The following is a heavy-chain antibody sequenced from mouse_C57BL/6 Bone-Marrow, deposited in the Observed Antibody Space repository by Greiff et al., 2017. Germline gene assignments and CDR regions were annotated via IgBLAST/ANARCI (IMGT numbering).Heavy chain of an antibody. CDR1: GYTFTSYG. D-gene: IGHD1-1*01. J-gene: IGHJ3*01. V-gene: IGHV1-81*01. Sequence: QVQLQQSGAELARPGASVKLSCKASGYTFTSYGISWVKQRTGQGLEWIGDIYPRSGNTYYNEKFKGKATLTADKSSSTAYMELRSLTSEDSAVYFCAPSYYDWGQGTLVTVSA. CDR2: IYPRSGNT. CDR3: APSYYD.